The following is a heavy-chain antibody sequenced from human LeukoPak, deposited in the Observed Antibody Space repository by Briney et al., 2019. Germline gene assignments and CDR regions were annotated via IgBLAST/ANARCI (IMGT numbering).Heavy chain of an antibody. CDR1: GGSISNSIYY. Sequence: SETLSLTCTVSGGSISNSIYYWGWIRQSPGKGLEWIGSIYSGGSTYHNPSLKSRVTISLDTSKNQFSLNMRSVTAADTAVYYCARDSYYAGSGRIFDYWGQGTLVTASS. D-gene: IGHD3-22*01. J-gene: IGHJ4*02. V-gene: IGHV4-39*07. CDR2: IYSGGST. CDR3: ARDSYYAGSGRIFDY.